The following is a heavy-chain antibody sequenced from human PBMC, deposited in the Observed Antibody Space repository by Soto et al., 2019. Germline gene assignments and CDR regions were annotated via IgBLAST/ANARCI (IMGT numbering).Heavy chain of an antibody. V-gene: IGHV1-18*01. Sequence: ASVKVSCKASGYTFTSYGISWVRQTPGQGLEWMGWISAYNGNTNYAQKLQGRVTMTTDTSTSTAYMELMSLRSDDTAVYYCARVIYDYIWGSYPTTPRPYYYMDVWGKGTTVTVSS. CDR2: ISAYNGNT. CDR3: ARVIYDYIWGSYPTTPRPYYYMDV. J-gene: IGHJ6*03. D-gene: IGHD3-16*02. CDR1: GYTFTSYG.